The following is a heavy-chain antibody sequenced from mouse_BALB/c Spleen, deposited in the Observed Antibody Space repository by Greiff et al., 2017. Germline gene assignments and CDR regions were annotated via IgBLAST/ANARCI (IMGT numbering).Heavy chain of an antibody. CDR1: GDSITSGY. D-gene: IGHD1-2*01. CDR2: ISYSGST. V-gene: IGHV3-8*02. CDR3: ARNSLLRLRSLFFDY. J-gene: IGHJ2*01. Sequence: EVQVVESGPSLVKPSQTLSLTCSVTGDSITSGYWNWIRKFPGNKLEYMGYISYSGSTYYNPSLKSRISITRDTSKNQYYLQLNSVTTEDTAIYYCARNSLLRLRSLFFDYWGQGTTLTVSS.